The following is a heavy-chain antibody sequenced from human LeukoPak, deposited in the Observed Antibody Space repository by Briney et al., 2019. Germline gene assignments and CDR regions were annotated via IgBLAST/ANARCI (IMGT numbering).Heavy chain of an antibody. J-gene: IGHJ6*03. Sequence: GGALQISCKGSGCSFTSYWIGWGRPMPGKGVEGMGIIYPGDSDTRYNPSFQGQVTISADKSINTAYLQWSSLKASDTAMYYCARHLSRDYGSGSYSDYYYMDVWGKGTTVTVSS. V-gene: IGHV5-51*01. CDR3: ARHLSRDYGSGSYSDYYYMDV. CDR2: IYPGDSDT. CDR1: GCSFTSYW. D-gene: IGHD3-10*01.